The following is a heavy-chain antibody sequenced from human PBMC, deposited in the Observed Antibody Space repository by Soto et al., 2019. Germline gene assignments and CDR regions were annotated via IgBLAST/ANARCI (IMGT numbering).Heavy chain of an antibody. D-gene: IGHD6-25*01. V-gene: IGHV3-23*01. CDR2: IGGSGGYT. CDR3: VADPVVFHAGSGGYYIVD. CDR1: GFAFSNFA. J-gene: IGHJ4*02. Sequence: EVQLLESGGALVQPGGSLRLSCAASGFAFSNFAMAWVRQAPGKGPEWVSSIGGSGGYTFYADSAEGRFTISRDDSKNTLYLQISSLRDEDTAVYYCVADPVVFHAGSGGYYIVDWGQGTVVSVSS.